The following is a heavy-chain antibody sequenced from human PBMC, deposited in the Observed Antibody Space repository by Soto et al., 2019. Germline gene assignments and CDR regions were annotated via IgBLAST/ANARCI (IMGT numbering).Heavy chain of an antibody. CDR1: GFTFSSYA. J-gene: IGHJ6*02. D-gene: IGHD3-3*01. CDR3: ASPLSRFLEWEDPDIYYYYGMDV. CDR2: ISYDGSNK. V-gene: IGHV3-30-3*01. Sequence: GESLKISCAASGFTFSSYAMHWVRQAPGKGLEWVAVISYDGSNKYYADSVKGRFTISRDNSKNTLYLQMNSLRAEDTAVYYCASPLSRFLEWEDPDIYYYYGMDVWGQGTTVTVSS.